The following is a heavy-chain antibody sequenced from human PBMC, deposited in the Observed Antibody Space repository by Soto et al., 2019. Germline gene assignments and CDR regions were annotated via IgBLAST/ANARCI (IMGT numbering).Heavy chain of an antibody. D-gene: IGHD2-2*01. CDR3: ARVPDY. J-gene: IGHJ4*02. CDR1: GGSITSENW. V-gene: IGHV4-4*02. Sequence: SETLSLTCTVSGGSITSENWWGWVRQPPGKGLEWIGEIYHSGSTNYNPSLKSRVTISVDTSKNQFSLKLSSVTAGDTAVYYCARVPDYWGQGILVTVSS. CDR2: IYHSGST.